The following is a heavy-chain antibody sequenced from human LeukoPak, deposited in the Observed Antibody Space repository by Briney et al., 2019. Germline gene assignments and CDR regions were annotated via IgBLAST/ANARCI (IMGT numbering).Heavy chain of an antibody. J-gene: IGHJ3*02. CDR2: INPNSGNT. D-gene: IGHD3-10*02. CDR1: GYSFTSYD. Sequence: GASVEVSCKASGYSFTSYDLNWVRQATGQGLEWMGWINPNSGNTGYAQKFQGRVTITRNTPLSTAYMELSSLRSEDTAVYYCAREGLGSGSYGAFDIWGQGTMVTVSP. V-gene: IGHV1-8*01. CDR3: AREGLGSGSYGAFDI.